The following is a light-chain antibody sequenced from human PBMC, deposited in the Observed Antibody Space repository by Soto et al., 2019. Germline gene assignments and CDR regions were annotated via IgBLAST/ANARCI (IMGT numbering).Light chain of an antibody. Sequence: DIQMTQSTSSLSSSVGDRVTITCRACQYIGRYLNWYQQKPGKAPKLLIYAASSLHSGVPSRFSGSGSGTDFTLTISSLQPEDFATYSCQQTYITPLTFGGGAKVAIK. CDR3: QQTYITPLT. CDR2: AAS. V-gene: IGKV1-39*01. CDR1: QYIGRY. J-gene: IGKJ4*01.